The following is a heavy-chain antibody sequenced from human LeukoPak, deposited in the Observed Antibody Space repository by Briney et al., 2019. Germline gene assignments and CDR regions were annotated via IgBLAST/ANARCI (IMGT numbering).Heavy chain of an antibody. CDR2: INWNGGST. D-gene: IGHD3-16*02. J-gene: IGHJ6*03. CDR3: ARVHSPPHYDYVWGSSRSFYYYYMDV. V-gene: IGHV3-20*04. CDR1: GFTFDDYG. Sequence: PGGSLRLSCAASGFTFDDYGMSWVRQAPGKGLGWVSGINWNGGSTGYADSVKGRFTISRDNAKNSLYLQMNSLRAEDTAVYYCARVHSPPHYDYVWGSSRSFYYYYMDVWGKGTTVTVSS.